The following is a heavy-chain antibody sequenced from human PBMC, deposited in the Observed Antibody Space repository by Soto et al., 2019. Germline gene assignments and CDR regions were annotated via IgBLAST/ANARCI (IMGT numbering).Heavy chain of an antibody. V-gene: IGHV5-51*01. CDR2: IYPGDSDT. CDR3: ARPRTRYSSGWSPGDDSWFDT. CDR1: GYIFTIYW. D-gene: IGHD6-19*01. J-gene: IGHJ5*02. Sequence: RRDSLKISCKGSGYIFTIYWIGWVRQMPGKGLEWMGIIYPGDSDTRYSPSFQGQVTISADKSISTAYLQWSSLKASDTAMYHSARPRTRYSSGWSPGDDSWFDTWGQGTLVTVSS.